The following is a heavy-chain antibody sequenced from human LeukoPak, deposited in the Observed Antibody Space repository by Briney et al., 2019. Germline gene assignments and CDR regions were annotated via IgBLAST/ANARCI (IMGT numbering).Heavy chain of an antibody. CDR1: GGTFSSYA. CDR3: ARDEYSGSYYKEYYFDY. J-gene: IGHJ4*02. D-gene: IGHD1-26*01. Sequence: SVKVSCKASGGTFSSYAISWVRQAPGQGFEWMGRIIPILGIANYAQKFQGRVTITADKSTSTAYMELSSLRSEDTAVYYCARDEYSGSYYKEYYFDYWGQGTLVTVSS. CDR2: IIPILGIA. V-gene: IGHV1-69*04.